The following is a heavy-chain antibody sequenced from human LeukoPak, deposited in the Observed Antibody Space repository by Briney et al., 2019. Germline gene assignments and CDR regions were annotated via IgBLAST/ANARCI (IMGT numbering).Heavy chain of an antibody. V-gene: IGHV1-2*02. Sequence: ASVKVSCKASGYSFTDYYMHWVRQAPGQGLEWMGWINPNSGGTDYAQKFLGRVTMTRDTSITTAYMELSRLRSDDTAVYYCARGGSGWFDAFDIWGQGTMVTVSS. CDR2: INPNSGGT. D-gene: IGHD6-19*01. CDR1: GYSFTDYY. CDR3: ARGGSGWFDAFDI. J-gene: IGHJ3*02.